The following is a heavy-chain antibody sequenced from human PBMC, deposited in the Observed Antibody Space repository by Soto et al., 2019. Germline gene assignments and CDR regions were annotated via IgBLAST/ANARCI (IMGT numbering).Heavy chain of an antibody. V-gene: IGHV3-33*01. CDR2: IWYDGSNK. D-gene: IGHD6-19*01. Sequence: PGGSLRLSCAASGFTFSSYGMHWVRQAPGKGLEWVAVIWYDGSNKYYADSVKGRFTISRDNSKNTLYLQMNSLRAEDTAVYYCARDFTWIAVAGVFDYWGQGTLVTVS. CDR1: GFTFSSYG. J-gene: IGHJ4*02. CDR3: ARDFTWIAVAGVFDY.